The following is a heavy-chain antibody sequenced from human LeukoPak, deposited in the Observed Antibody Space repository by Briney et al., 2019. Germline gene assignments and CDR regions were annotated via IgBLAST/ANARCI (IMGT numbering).Heavy chain of an antibody. V-gene: IGHV4-31*03. J-gene: IGHJ4*02. CDR3: ARGVRWLQLSYFDY. Sequence: SQTLCLTCPVSGGSISSGVYYWRWIRQPPGKGREGIGYIYYSGSSYYNPSLKSRVTISVDTSKNQFSLKLSSVTAADTAVYYCARGVRWLQLSYFDYWGQGTLVTVSS. CDR2: IYYSGSS. D-gene: IGHD5-24*01. CDR1: GGSISSGVYY.